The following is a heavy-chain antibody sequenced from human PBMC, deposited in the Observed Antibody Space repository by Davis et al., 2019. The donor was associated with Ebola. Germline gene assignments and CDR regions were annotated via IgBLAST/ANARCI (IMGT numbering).Heavy chain of an antibody. J-gene: IGHJ6*02. CDR1: GFTFSDYY. Sequence: GESLKISCAASGFTFSDYYMSWIRQAPGKGLEWVSYISSSGSTIYYADSVKGRFTISRDNAKNSLYLQMSSLRAEDTAVYYCARDPYYDFWSGYLNGMDVWGQGTTVTVSS. V-gene: IGHV3-11*01. D-gene: IGHD3-3*01. CDR3: ARDPYYDFWSGYLNGMDV. CDR2: ISSSGSTI.